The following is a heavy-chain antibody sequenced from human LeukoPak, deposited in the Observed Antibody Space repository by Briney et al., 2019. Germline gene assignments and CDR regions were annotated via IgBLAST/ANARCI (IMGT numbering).Heavy chain of an antibody. V-gene: IGHV4-59*01. D-gene: IGHD4-23*01. Sequence: PSETLSLTCTVSGGSISSYYWSWIRQPPGKGLEWIGFIHYSESTNYNPSLKSRVTISVDTSKSQFSLQLTSVTAADTAVYYCARVRRYTGRPDAFDIWGQGTVVTVSS. CDR3: ARVRRYTGRPDAFDI. CDR2: IHYSEST. CDR1: GGSISSYY. J-gene: IGHJ3*02.